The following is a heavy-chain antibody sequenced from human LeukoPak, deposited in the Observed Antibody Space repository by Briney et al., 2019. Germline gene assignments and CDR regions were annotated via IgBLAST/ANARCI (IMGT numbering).Heavy chain of an antibody. CDR2: IVGSGDST. CDR3: AKALGGELAVLVY. J-gene: IGHJ4*02. D-gene: IGHD3-16*01. V-gene: IGHV3-23*01. CDR1: GFTFSSYA. Sequence: GGSLRLSCAASGFTFSSYAMSWVRQTPEKGLEWVSGIVGSGDSTHYADSVKGRFTISRDNSKNTMYLQMNSLRVEDTAVYYCAKALGGELAVLVYWGQGTLVTVSS.